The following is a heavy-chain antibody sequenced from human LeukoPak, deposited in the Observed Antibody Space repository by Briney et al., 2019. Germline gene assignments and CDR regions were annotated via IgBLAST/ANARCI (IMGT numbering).Heavy chain of an antibody. CDR1: GFTLSSYE. D-gene: IGHD3-9*01. J-gene: IGHJ6*03. V-gene: IGHV3-23*01. Sequence: GGSLRLSCTVSGFTLSSYEMTWFRQAPGKGLEWVSSIGYGGADSHYADSVKGRFTISRDNSKNTLYLQMNSLRAEDTAVYYCARDDYDILTGYYNVGFYYYMDVWGKGTTVTVSS. CDR2: IGYGGADS. CDR3: ARDDYDILTGYYNVGFYYYMDV.